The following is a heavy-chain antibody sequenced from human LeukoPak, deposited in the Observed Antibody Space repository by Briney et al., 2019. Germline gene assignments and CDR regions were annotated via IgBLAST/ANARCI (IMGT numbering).Heavy chain of an antibody. CDR3: AGGYSSGWLPFNFDY. Sequence: RGESLKISCKGSGYSFTSYWIGWVRRMPGKGLEWMGIIYPGDSDTRYSPSFQGQVTISADKSISTAYLQWSSLKASDTAMYYCAGGYSSGWLPFNFDYWGQGTLVTVSS. D-gene: IGHD6-19*01. CDR1: GYSFTSYW. J-gene: IGHJ4*02. CDR2: IYPGDSDT. V-gene: IGHV5-51*01.